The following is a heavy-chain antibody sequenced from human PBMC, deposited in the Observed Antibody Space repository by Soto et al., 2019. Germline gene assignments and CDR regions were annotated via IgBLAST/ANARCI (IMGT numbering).Heavy chain of an antibody. J-gene: IGHJ4*02. Sequence: EVQLVESGGGLVKPGGSLRLSCAVSGITFTKAWMSWVRQAPGKGLEWVGRIKSKTDGGTPDYAAPVKGRFTISRDDSKNTLFPQMNSPKTEDTAVYYCSTEAYSSNDIWYRASLWGQGTLVTVSS. V-gene: IGHV3-15*01. CDR1: GITFTKAW. D-gene: IGHD2-8*01. CDR2: IKSKTDGGTP. CDR3: STEAYSSNDIWYRASL.